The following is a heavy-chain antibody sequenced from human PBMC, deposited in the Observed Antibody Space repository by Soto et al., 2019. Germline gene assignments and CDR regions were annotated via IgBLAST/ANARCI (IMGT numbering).Heavy chain of an antibody. J-gene: IGHJ4*02. V-gene: IGHV3-23*01. D-gene: IGHD2-15*01. CDR2: ISGSGGST. CDR3: AKDGIDIVVVVAATHADY. Sequence: GGPLRLSCAASGFTFSSYAMSWVRQAPGKGLEWVSAISGSGGSTYYADSVKGRFTISRDNSKNTLYLQMNSLRAEDTAVYYCAKDGIDIVVVVAATHADYWGQGTLVTVSS. CDR1: GFTFSSYA.